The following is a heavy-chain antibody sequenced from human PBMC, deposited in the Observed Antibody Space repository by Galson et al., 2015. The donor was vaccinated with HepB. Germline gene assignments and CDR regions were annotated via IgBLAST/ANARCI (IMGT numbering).Heavy chain of an antibody. D-gene: IGHD2-2*01. CDR1: GFSLSTSGMC. CDR2: IDWDDDK. CDR3: ARSRVDYYYYYMDV. J-gene: IGHJ6*03. V-gene: IGHV2-70*11. Sequence: LVKPTQTLTLTCTFSGFSLSTSGMCVSWIRQPPGKALEWLARIDWDDDKYYSTSLKTRLTISKDTSKNQVVLTMTNMDPVDTATYYCARSRVDYYYYYMDVWGKGTTVTVSS.